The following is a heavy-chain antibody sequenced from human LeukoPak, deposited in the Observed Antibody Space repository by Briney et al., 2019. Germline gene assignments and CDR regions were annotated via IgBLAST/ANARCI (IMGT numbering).Heavy chain of an antibody. D-gene: IGHD6-19*01. V-gene: IGHV3-23*01. CDR1: GFTFSSCA. Sequence: PGGSLRLSCAGSGFTFSSCAMAWVRQAPGKGLEWVSFISGSGDSTYNADSVKGRFSISRDNSKNTLFLHMNSLTAEDSAIYYCANDKSLYSSGFYWGQGTLVTVSS. CDR3: ANDKSLYSSGFY. CDR2: ISGSGDST. J-gene: IGHJ4*02.